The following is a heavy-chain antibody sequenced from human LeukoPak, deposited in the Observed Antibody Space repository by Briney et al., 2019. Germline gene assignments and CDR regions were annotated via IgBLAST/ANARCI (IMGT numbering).Heavy chain of an antibody. D-gene: IGHD5-24*01. CDR1: GGSISSGDYY. J-gene: IGHJ4*02. CDR2: IYYSGST. CDR3: ARRDGYNPRVDY. Sequence: PSQTLSLTCTVSGGSISSGDYYWSWIRQPPGKGLEWIGYIYYSGSTIYNPSFKSRVTISVDTSKNQFSLKLSSVTAADTAVYYCARRDGYNPRVDYWGQGTLVTVSS. V-gene: IGHV4-30-4*08.